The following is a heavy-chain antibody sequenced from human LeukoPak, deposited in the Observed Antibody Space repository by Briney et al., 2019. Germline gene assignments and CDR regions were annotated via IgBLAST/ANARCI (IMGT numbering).Heavy chain of an antibody. CDR1: GGSISSYY. D-gene: IGHD3-22*01. CDR3: ARVFSTNYYDNRGWFDP. V-gene: IGHV4-59*01. CDR2: IHYSGST. J-gene: IGHJ5*02. Sequence: PSETLSLTCTVSGGSISSYYWSWIRQPPGKGLEWIGYIHYSGSTNYNPSLKSRVTISVDTSKNQFSLKLSSVTAADTAVYYCARVFSTNYYDNRGWFDPWGQGTLVTVSS.